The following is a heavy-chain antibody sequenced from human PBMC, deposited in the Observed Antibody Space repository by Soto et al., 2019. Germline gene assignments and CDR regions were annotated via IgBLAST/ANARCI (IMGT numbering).Heavy chain of an antibody. D-gene: IGHD7-27*01. CDR1: GFTFSSYS. CDR3: VRDLNWGFDY. J-gene: IGHJ4*02. Sequence: EVQMVESGGGLVQPGGSLRLSCAASGFTFSSYSINWVRQAPGKGLEWISYITSSSSAIRYADSVQGRFTISRDNAKNSLYLQINILKDKDTAVDYFVRDLNWGFDYWGLGALVTVSS. V-gene: IGHV3-48*02. CDR2: ITSSSSAI.